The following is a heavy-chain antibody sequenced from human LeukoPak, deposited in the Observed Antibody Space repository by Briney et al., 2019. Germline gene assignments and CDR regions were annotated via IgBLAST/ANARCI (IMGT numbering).Heavy chain of an antibody. V-gene: IGHV3-11*01. Sequence: GGSLRLSCAASGFTFSDYYMSWIRQAPGKGLEWASYISSSGSTLYYADSVKGRITISRDNAKNSLYLQMNSLRAEDTAVYYCARRRYNWNAIDYWGQGTLVTVSS. CDR3: ARRRYNWNAIDY. J-gene: IGHJ4*02. CDR2: ISSSGSTL. CDR1: GFTFSDYY. D-gene: IGHD1-20*01.